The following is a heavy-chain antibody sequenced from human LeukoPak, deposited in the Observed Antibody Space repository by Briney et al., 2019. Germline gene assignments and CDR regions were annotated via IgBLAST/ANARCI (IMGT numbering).Heavy chain of an antibody. CDR1: GFTFSNYG. Sequence: PGGSLRLSCAASGFTFSNYGMHWVRQAPGKGLEWVAFIRYDGTNKYYADSVKGRFTISRDNSKNTLYLQMNSLRAEDMAVYYCAKDHGDYVPGGPDYWGQGTLVTVSS. CDR2: IRYDGTNK. CDR3: AKDHGDYVPGGPDY. J-gene: IGHJ4*02. D-gene: IGHD4-17*01. V-gene: IGHV3-30*02.